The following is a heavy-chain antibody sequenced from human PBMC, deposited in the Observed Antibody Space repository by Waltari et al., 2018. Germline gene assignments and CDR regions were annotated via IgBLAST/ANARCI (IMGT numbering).Heavy chain of an antibody. CDR3: AKDMRWELSYGANYFDY. CDR2: ISVSGCST. D-gene: IGHD1-26*01. Sequence: EVQLVESGGGLVQPGGSLRLSCAASGFTFSSYAMRWVRQAPGKGLEWVSAISVSGCSTYYADSVKGRFTISRDNSKNTLNLQMNSLRAEDTAVYYCAKDMRWELSYGANYFDYWGQGTLVTVSS. CDR1: GFTFSSYA. J-gene: IGHJ4*02. V-gene: IGHV3-23*04.